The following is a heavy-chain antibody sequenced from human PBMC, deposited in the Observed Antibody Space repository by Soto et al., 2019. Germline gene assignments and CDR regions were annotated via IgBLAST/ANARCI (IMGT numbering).Heavy chain of an antibody. CDR2: ISGSGGST. CDR3: AKIPHSSSWYLDAFDI. J-gene: IGHJ3*02. Sequence: GGSLRLSCAASGFTFSGYAMSWVRQAPGKGLEWVSAISGSGGSTYYADSVKGRFTISRDNSKNTLYLQMNSLRAEDTAVYYCAKIPHSSSWYLDAFDIWGQGTMVTVSS. CDR1: GFTFSGYA. D-gene: IGHD6-13*01. V-gene: IGHV3-23*01.